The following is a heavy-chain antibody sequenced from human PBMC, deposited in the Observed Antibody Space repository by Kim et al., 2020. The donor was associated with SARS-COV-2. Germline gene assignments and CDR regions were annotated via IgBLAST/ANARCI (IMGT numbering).Heavy chain of an antibody. CDR2: ISSSSSYI. J-gene: IGHJ6*02. CDR3: ARDRLGADWLPSDGMDV. CDR1: GFTFSSYS. Sequence: GGSLRLSCAASGFTFSSYSMNWVRQAPGKGLEWVSSISSSSSYIYYADSVKGRFTISRDNAKNSLYLQMNSLRAEDTAVYYCARDRLGADWLPSDGMDVWGQGTTVTVSS. D-gene: IGHD1-26*01. V-gene: IGHV3-21*01.